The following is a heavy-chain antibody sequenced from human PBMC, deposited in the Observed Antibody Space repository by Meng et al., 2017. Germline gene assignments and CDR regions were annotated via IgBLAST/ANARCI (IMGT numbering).Heavy chain of an antibody. D-gene: IGHD3-22*01. Sequence: QGPLAESGPGPVKLSQTLSPTCTVSGGPISKSRYYWSWIRQHPGKGLEWIGYIYYSGSTYYNPSLKSLVTISVDTSKNQFSLKLSSVTAADTAVYYCARVHYYDSSGYNNWYFDLWGRGTLVTVSS. V-gene: IGHV4-31*01. J-gene: IGHJ2*01. CDR1: GGPISKSRYY. CDR2: IYYSGST. CDR3: ARVHYYDSSGYNNWYFDL.